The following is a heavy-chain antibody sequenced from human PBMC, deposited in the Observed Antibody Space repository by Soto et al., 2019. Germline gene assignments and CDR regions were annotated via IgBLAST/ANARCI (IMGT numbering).Heavy chain of an antibody. V-gene: IGHV1-18*01. J-gene: IGHJ6*02. D-gene: IGHD1-1*01. CDR2: ISAYNGNT. CDR3: ARVLSTGTTDSYYYFYYGMHV. CDR1: GYNFTSYG. Sequence: ASVKVSCKASGYNFTSYGISWVRQAPGQGLEWMGWISAYNGNTNYAQKLQGRVTVTTDTSTSTAYMELRRLRSDDTAVYYCARVLSTGTTDSYYYFYYGMHVWGQGTTVTVSS.